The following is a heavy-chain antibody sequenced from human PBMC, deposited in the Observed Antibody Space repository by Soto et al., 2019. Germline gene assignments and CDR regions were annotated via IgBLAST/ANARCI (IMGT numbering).Heavy chain of an antibody. CDR1: GGSFSGYY. Sequence: QVQLQQWGAGLLKPSETLSLTCAVYGGSFSGYYWSWIRQPPGKGLEWIGEINHSGSTNYNPSLKNQITITVEKSKNQFSLKLSSVTAAEPAVYYCARGLLYWGQGTLVTVSS. V-gene: IGHV4-34*01. CDR3: ARGLLY. CDR2: INHSGST. J-gene: IGHJ4*02. D-gene: IGHD1-26*01.